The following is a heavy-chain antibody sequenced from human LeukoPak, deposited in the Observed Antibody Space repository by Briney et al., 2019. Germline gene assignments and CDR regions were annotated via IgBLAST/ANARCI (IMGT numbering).Heavy chain of an antibody. V-gene: IGHV5-51*01. CDR3: ARQNYGGNSAHWFDP. Sequence: GESLKISCKGSGYSFTSYWIGWVRQMPGKGLEWMGIIYPGDSDTRYSPSFQGQVTISADKSISTAYLQWSSLKASDTAMYYCARQNYGGNSAHWFDPWGQGTLVTVSS. CDR1: GYSFTSYW. D-gene: IGHD4-23*01. J-gene: IGHJ5*02. CDR2: IYPGDSDT.